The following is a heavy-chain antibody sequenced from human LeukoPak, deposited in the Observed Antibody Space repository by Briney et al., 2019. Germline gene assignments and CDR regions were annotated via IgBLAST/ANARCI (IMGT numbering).Heavy chain of an antibody. D-gene: IGHD5-18*01. V-gene: IGHV4-38-2*02. J-gene: IGHJ3*02. CDR3: ARGWIQLWFYDAFDI. CDR2: IYHSGST. CDR1: GYSISSGYY. Sequence: SETLSLTCTVSGYSISSGYYWGWIRQPPGKGLEWIGSIYHSGSTNYNPSLKSRVTISVDTSKNQFSLKLSSVTAADTAVYYCARGWIQLWFYDAFDIWGQGTMVTVSS.